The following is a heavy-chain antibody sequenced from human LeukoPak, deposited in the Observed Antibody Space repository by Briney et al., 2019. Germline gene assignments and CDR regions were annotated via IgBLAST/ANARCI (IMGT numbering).Heavy chain of an antibody. D-gene: IGHD6-13*01. V-gene: IGHV1-69*13. CDR2: IIPIFGTA. CDR1: GGTFSSYA. J-gene: IGHJ6*02. Sequence: GASVKVSCKASGGTFSSYAISWVRQAPGQGLEWMGGIIPIFGTANYAQKFQGRVTITADESTSTAYTELSSLRSEDTAVYYCARAVLGQQLDYYYYYGMDVWGQGTTVTVSS. CDR3: ARAVLGQQLDYYYYYGMDV.